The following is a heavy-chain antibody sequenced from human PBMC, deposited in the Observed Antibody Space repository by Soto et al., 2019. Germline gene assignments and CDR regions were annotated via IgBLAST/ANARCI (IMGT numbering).Heavy chain of an antibody. Sequence: EVQLVESGGGLVQPGGSLRLSCAASGFTFSSYWMHWVRQAPGKGLVWVSRINTDESSTTYADSVKARSTISSDNAKNPLYLQMNSLRAEDTAVYYCARRGPVTGLAYWGQGTLVTVSS. V-gene: IGHV3-74*01. D-gene: IGHD1-20*01. CDR2: INTDESST. CDR1: GFTFSSYW. J-gene: IGHJ4*02. CDR3: ARRGPVTGLAY.